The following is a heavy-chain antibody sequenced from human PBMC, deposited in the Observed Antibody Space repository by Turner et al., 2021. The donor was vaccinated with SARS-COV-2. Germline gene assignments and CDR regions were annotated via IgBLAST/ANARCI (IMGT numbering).Heavy chain of an antibody. D-gene: IGHD3-10*01. Sequence: QLQLQESGPGMVKPSETLSLTCTVSGDSLSSSKFTWGWIRQPPGKRLEWIATLKYGGNTCYNPSLKSRVSISVDASKNQIFLNLSSVTAADTAVYYCSTDLILVWFGKLQDTYTKHLGSWGQGTLVTVSS. V-gene: IGHV4-39*02. CDR3: STDLILVWFGKLQDTYTKHLGS. CDR2: LKYGGNT. CDR1: GDSLSSSKFT. J-gene: IGHJ4*02.